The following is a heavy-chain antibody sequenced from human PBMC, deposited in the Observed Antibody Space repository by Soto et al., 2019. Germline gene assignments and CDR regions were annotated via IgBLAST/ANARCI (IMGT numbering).Heavy chain of an antibody. D-gene: IGHD2-2*01. Sequence: SVKVSCKASGGTFSSYTISWVRQAPGQGLEWMGRIIPILGIANYAQKFQGRVTITADKSTSTAYMELSSLRSEDTAVYYCAKDRVGSTWDEPFDVWGLGTMVTVSS. CDR1: GGTFSSYT. CDR2: IIPILGIA. CDR3: AKDRVGSTWDEPFDV. V-gene: IGHV1-69*04. J-gene: IGHJ3*01.